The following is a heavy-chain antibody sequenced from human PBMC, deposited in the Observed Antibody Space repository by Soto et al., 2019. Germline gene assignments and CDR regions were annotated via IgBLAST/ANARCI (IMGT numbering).Heavy chain of an antibody. CDR3: ASTVCSSTSCSLFYGLDV. CDR2: IIPIFGTA. Sequence: SVKVSCKASGGTFSSYAISWVRQAPGQGLEWMGGIIPIFGTANYAQKFQGRVTITADESTSTAYMELSSLRSEDTAVYYCASTVCSSTSCSLFYGLDVWGEGPTFPASS. CDR1: GGTFSSYA. D-gene: IGHD2-2*01. V-gene: IGHV1-69*13. J-gene: IGHJ6*04.